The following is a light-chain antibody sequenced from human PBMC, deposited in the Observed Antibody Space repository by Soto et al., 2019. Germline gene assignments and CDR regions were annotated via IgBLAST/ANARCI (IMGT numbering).Light chain of an antibody. V-gene: IGKV3-20*01. CDR2: GAS. CDR3: QQYDRSSYT. CDR1: QSVSSIY. Sequence: EIVLTQSPGTLSLSPGERATLSCRASQSVSSIYLAWYQQKPGQAPRLLIYGASSRATGIPDRFSGSGSGTDFTLTISRLDPEDFAVYYCQQYDRSSYTFGQGTKLEIK. J-gene: IGKJ2*01.